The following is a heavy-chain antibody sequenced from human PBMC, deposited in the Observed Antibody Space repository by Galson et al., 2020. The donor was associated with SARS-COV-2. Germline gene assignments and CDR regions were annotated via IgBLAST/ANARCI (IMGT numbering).Heavy chain of an antibody. D-gene: IGHD3-22*01. V-gene: IGHV7-4-1*02. Sequence: ASVKVSCKASGYTFTSYAMNWVRQAPGQGLEWMGWINTNTGNPTYAQGFTGRFVFSLDTSVSTAYLQISSLKAEDTAVYYCARATVPWYYYDSSGYSYYFDYWGQGTLVTVSS. CDR3: ARATVPWYYYDSSGYSYYFDY. J-gene: IGHJ4*02. CDR2: INTNTGNP. CDR1: GYTFTSYA.